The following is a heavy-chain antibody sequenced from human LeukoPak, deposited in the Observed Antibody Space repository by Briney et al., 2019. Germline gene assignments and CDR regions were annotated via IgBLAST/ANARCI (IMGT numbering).Heavy chain of an antibody. CDR2: ISASSGTI. J-gene: IGHJ4*02. Sequence: GGSLRLSCATSGFTFSSSIMNWVRQAPGKGLEWIAYISASSGTIYYADSVKGRFTISRDNAQNSLYLQMNSLRAEDTAVYYCARDPKPDDWGQGTLVTVSS. D-gene: IGHD1-14*01. CDR3: ARDPKPDD. V-gene: IGHV3-48*04. CDR1: GFTFSSSI.